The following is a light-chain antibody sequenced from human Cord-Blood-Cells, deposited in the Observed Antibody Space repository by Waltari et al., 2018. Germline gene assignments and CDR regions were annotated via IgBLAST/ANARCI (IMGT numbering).Light chain of an antibody. J-gene: IGLJ1*01. CDR1: SSAVGGYNY. CDR2: EVS. CDR3: SSYTSSSTYV. Sequence: QSALTQPASVSGSPGQSITISCTGTSSAVGGYNYVSGYQQHPGKAPKLMIYEVSNRPSGVSTRFSGSKSGNTASLTISALQAEDEADYYCSSYTSSSTYVFGTGTKVTVL. V-gene: IGLV2-14*01.